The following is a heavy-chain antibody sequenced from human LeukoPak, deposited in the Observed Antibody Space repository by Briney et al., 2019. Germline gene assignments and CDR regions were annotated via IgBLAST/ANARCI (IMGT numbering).Heavy chain of an antibody. CDR2: IYYSGST. CDR3: ARTLRYYDSSGPFDY. D-gene: IGHD3-22*01. V-gene: IGHV4-59*08. CDR1: GGSISSYY. Sequence: ASETLSLTCTVSGGSISSYYWSWIRQPPGEGLEWIGYIYYSGSTNYNPSLKSRVTISVDTSKNQFSLKLSSVTAADTAVYYCARTLRYYDSSGPFDYWGQGTLVTVSS. J-gene: IGHJ4*02.